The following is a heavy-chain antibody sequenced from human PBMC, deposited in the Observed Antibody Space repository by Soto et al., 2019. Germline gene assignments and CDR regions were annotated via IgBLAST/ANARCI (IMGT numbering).Heavy chain of an antibody. CDR3: ARSVEESSGYYNIGMDV. J-gene: IGHJ6*02. D-gene: IGHD3-22*01. Sequence: QVQLVQSGAEVKKPGSSVKVSCKASGGTFSSYAISWVRQAPGQGLEWMGGIIPIFGTANYAQKFQGRVTITADKSTSTAYMELSSLRSEDTAVYYCARSVEESSGYYNIGMDVWGQGTTVTVSS. V-gene: IGHV1-69*06. CDR2: IIPIFGTA. CDR1: GGTFSSYA.